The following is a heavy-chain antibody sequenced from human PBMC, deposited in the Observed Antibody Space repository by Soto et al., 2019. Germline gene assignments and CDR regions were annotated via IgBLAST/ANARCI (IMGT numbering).Heavy chain of an antibody. J-gene: IGHJ6*02. V-gene: IGHV4-31*03. CDR3: ARGGIVVVPAAMTGQYYYYYYGMDV. Sequence: LSLTCTVSGGSIGSGGYYWSWIRQHPGKGLEWIGYVLYSGSTYCNPSLKSRVTISVDTSKNQFSLRLTSVTAADTAVYYCARGGIVVVPAAMTGQYYYYYYGMDVWGQGTTVTVSS. CDR1: GGSIGSGGYY. CDR2: VLYSGST. D-gene: IGHD2-2*01.